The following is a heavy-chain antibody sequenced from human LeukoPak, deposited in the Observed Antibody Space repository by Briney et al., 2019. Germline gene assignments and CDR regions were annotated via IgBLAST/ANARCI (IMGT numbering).Heavy chain of an antibody. CDR3: ARATLSPFGVDWFDP. J-gene: IGHJ5*02. CDR2: IYYSGST. V-gene: IGHV4-30-4*01. CDR1: GGSISSGDYY. Sequence: PSQTLSLTCTVSGGSISSGDYYWSWIRQPPGKGLEWIGYIYYSGSTYYNPSLKSRVTISVDTSKNQFSLKLSSVTAADTVVYYCARATLSPFGVDWFDPWGQGTLVTVSS. D-gene: IGHD3-3*01.